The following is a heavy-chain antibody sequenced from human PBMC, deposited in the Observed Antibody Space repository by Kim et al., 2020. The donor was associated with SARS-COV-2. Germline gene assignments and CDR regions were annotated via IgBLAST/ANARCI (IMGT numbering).Heavy chain of an antibody. Sequence: GGSLRLSCAASGFTFSRYWMSWVRQAPGKGLVWVANIKQDGSVKYYVDSVKGRFTISRDNSKNSLYLQMNSLRAEDTAVYYCASGGYYGSGDFSGYWGQGTLVTVSS. J-gene: IGHJ4*02. V-gene: IGHV3-7*03. CDR2: IKQDGSVK. CDR3: ASGGYYGSGDFSGY. D-gene: IGHD3-10*01. CDR1: GFTFSRYW.